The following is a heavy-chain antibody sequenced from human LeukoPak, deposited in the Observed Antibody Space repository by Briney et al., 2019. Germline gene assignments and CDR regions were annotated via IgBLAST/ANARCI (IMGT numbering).Heavy chain of an antibody. CDR2: ISGSGGST. Sequence: GGSLRLSCAASGFTFSSYAMSWVRQAPGKGLEWVSAISGSGGSTYYADSVKGRFTISRDNSKNTLYLQMNSLRAEDTAVYYCTKDPQWTAKVVGIFDYWGQGTLVTVSS. D-gene: IGHD3/OR15-3a*01. CDR3: TKDPQWTAKVVGIFDY. V-gene: IGHV3-23*01. J-gene: IGHJ4*02. CDR1: GFTFSSYA.